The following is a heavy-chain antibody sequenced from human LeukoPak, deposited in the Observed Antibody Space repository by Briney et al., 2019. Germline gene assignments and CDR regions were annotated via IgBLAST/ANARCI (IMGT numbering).Heavy chain of an antibody. J-gene: IGHJ4*02. Sequence: GGSLRLSCAASGFTFNDFGMSWVRQAPGKGLEWVSSISGSGGTTYYADSAKGRFSISRDNSKNTLYLQMSSLRAEDTAVYYCAKGCLYGSGSYCFDYCGQGTLVTVSS. D-gene: IGHD3-10*01. V-gene: IGHV3-23*01. CDR2: ISGSGGTT. CDR1: GFTFNDFG. CDR3: AKGCLYGSGSYCFDY.